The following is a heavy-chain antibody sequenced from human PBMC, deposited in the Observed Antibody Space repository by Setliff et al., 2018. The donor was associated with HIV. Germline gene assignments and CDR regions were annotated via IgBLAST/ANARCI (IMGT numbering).Heavy chain of an antibody. J-gene: IGHJ4*02. CDR2: INPGDSET. D-gene: IGHD3-10*01. Sequence: GESLTISCKGSGYSFTNYWIGWVRQMPGKGLEWMGIINPGDSETRYNPPFQGQVTISADKSITTAYLQWSGLKASDTATYYCARLGPGPMFRTNFDYWGQGTQVTVSS. V-gene: IGHV5-51*01. CDR3: ARLGPGPMFRTNFDY. CDR1: GYSFTNYW.